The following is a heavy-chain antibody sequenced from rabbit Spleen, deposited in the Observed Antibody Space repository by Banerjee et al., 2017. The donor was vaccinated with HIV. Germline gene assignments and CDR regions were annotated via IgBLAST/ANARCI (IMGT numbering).Heavy chain of an antibody. CDR2: IDTNDGDT. V-gene: IGHV1S45*01. Sequence: QEQLKESGGGLVQPGGSLKLSCKASGFDFSSYGVSWVRQAPGKGLEWIACIDTNDGDTDYANWPKGRFTISKTSSSTVTLLMTSVTAADTATYFCARGDGYAYGGYDLWGQGTLVTVS. CDR1: GFDFSSYG. CDR3: ARGDGYAYGGYDL. J-gene: IGHJ4*01. D-gene: IGHD6-1*01.